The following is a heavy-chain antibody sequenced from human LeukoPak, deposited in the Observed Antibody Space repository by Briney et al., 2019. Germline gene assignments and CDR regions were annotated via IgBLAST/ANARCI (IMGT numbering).Heavy chain of an antibody. J-gene: IGHJ4*02. Sequence: RGSLRLSCIASGFTVSSNYMTWVRQAPGKGLEWVSAISGSGGSTYYADSVKGQFAISRDNSKNTLYLQMNSLRAEDTAVYYCAKDRYSSGCQDYWGQGTLVTVSS. D-gene: IGHD6-19*01. CDR2: ISGSGGST. V-gene: IGHV3-23*01. CDR3: AKDRYSSGCQDY. CDR1: GFTVSSNY.